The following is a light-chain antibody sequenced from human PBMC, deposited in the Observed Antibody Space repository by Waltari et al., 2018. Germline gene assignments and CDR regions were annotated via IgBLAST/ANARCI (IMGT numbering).Light chain of an antibody. CDR2: GAS. V-gene: IGKV3-15*01. CDR3: QQYNNGPPWT. Sequence: EIVMTQSPATLSVSPGERATLSCRASQSGSSKLAWYQQKPGQAPRLLIYGASTRATEIPARFSGSGSGTEFTLTISSLQSEDFAVYYCQQYNNGPPWTFGQGTKVEIK. CDR1: QSGSSK. J-gene: IGKJ1*01.